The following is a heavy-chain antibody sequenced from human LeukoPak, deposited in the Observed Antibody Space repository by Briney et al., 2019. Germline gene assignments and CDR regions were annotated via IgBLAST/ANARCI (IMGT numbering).Heavy chain of an antibody. V-gene: IGHV4-59*01. CDR1: GGSISSYY. CDR2: IYYSGST. D-gene: IGHD6-19*01. Sequence: SETLSLTCTVSGGSISSYYWSWIRQPPGKGLDWIGYIYYSGSTNYNPSLKSRVTISVDTYKNPYSLKLSSVTAADTAVYYCARNGGWTYYFDYWGQGTLVTVSS. J-gene: IGHJ4*02. CDR3: ARNGGWTYYFDY.